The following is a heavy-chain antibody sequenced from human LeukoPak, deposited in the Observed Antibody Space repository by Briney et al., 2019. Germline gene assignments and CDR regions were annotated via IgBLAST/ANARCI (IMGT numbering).Heavy chain of an antibody. D-gene: IGHD1-14*01. Sequence: GGSLRLSCAASGLSFGFYAMSWVRQAPGKGLEWVSSISGGGAGTYYADSVRGRFTISRDNSKNTLYLQMDSLRAEDTALYYCAKDFVRYNIQFDYWGQRALVTVSS. J-gene: IGHJ4*02. V-gene: IGHV3-23*01. CDR1: GLSFGFYA. CDR2: ISGGGAGT. CDR3: AKDFVRYNIQFDY.